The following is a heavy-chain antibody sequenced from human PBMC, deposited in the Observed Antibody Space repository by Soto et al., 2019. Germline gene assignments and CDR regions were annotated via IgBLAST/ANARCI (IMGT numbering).Heavy chain of an antibody. CDR1: GYMFTSYD. V-gene: IGHV1-8*01. Sequence: QVQLVQSGAEVKKPGASVTVSCTASGYMFTSYDIGWVRQATGQGLEWMGWMNPNSGNTGYAQNFQSRVTMTSHTSMGTAYMELSSLRSDDTAVYYCARIPSYDTSGPLDYYYGMDVWGQGTTVTVSS. J-gene: IGHJ6*02. CDR3: ARIPSYDTSGPLDYYYGMDV. CDR2: MNPNSGNT. D-gene: IGHD3-22*01.